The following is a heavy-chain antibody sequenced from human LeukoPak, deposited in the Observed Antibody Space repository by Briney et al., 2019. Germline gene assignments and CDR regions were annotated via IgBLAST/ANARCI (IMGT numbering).Heavy chain of an antibody. CDR1: GFRFSDYH. CDR2: INTRGDTV. Sequence: PGGSLRVFCAASGFRFSDYHMTWVRQVPGARPEWVSDINTRGDTVYYADSVKGRFTISRDNAKNSLFPQVDSLSAEDTAIYYCARISSKFGELFRPLDYWGQGTLVTVSS. V-gene: IGHV3-11*01. CDR3: ARISSKFGELFRPLDY. J-gene: IGHJ4*02. D-gene: IGHD3-10*01.